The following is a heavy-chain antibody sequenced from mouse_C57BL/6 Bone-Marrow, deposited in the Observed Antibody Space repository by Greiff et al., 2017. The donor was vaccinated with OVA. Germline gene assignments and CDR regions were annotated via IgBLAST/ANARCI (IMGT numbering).Heavy chain of an antibody. CDR3: ARSTVVPYWYFDV. CDR2: INPGSGGT. Sequence: VQLQQSGAELVRPGTSVKVSCKASGYAFTNYLIEWVEQRPGQGLEWIGVINPGSGGTNYNEKFKGKATLTADKSSSTAYMQLSSLTSEDSAVYFCARSTVVPYWYFDVWGTGTTVTVSS. CDR1: GYAFTNYL. V-gene: IGHV1-54*01. J-gene: IGHJ1*03. D-gene: IGHD1-1*01.